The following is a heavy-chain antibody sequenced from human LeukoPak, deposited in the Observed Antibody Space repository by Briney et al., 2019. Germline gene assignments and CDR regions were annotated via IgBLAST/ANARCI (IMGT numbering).Heavy chain of an antibody. J-gene: IGHJ3*02. CDR1: GFTFSDYY. Sequence: PGGSLRLSCAASGFTFSDYYMSWIRQAPGRGLEWVSYISSSSSYTNYADSVKGRFTISRDNAKNSLYLQMNSLRAEDTAVYYCAAGTPNIVAHDAFDIWGQGTMVTVSS. CDR2: ISSSSSYT. V-gene: IGHV3-11*03. D-gene: IGHD5-12*01. CDR3: AAGTPNIVAHDAFDI.